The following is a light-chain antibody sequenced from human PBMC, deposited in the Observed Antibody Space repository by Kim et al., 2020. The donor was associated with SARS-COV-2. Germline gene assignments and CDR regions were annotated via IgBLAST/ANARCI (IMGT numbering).Light chain of an antibody. Sequence: VAPGETARSTCGGNNIGSKSVHWYQQQPGRAPVLVIYYDSNRPSGIPERFSGSNSGNTATLTISRVEAGDEADYYCQVWDSSSDRVFGGGTQLTVL. CDR3: QVWDSSSDRV. CDR1: NIGSKS. V-gene: IGLV3-21*04. CDR2: YDS. J-gene: IGLJ3*02.